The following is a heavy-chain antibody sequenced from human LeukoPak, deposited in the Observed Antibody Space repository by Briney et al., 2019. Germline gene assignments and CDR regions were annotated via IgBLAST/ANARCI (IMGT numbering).Heavy chain of an antibody. CDR2: IYYSGST. J-gene: IGHJ4*02. CDR3: ARHRSSGYYYVAY. D-gene: IGHD3-22*01. Sequence: PSETLSLTCTVSGDSISSSSYYWGWIRQPPGKGLEWIGSIYYSGSTYYNPSLKSRVTISVDTSKNQFSLKLSSVTAADTAVYYCARHRSSGYYYVAYWGQGTLVTVSS. V-gene: IGHV4-39*01. CDR1: GDSISSSSYY.